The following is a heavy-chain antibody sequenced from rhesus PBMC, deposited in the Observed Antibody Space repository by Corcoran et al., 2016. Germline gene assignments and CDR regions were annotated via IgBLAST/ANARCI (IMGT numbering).Heavy chain of an antibody. CDR1: GFTFSDYY. CDR3: AREGGGSGWSEDYFDY. V-gene: IGHV3-116*02. CDR2: IRNKANGGTE. D-gene: IGHD6S26*01. Sequence: EVRLVESGGGLVQPGGSLRLSCAASGFTFSDYYMIWVRQAPGQGPGGVGFIRNKANGGTEESAASVKGRCTISRDDSRSIASLQMNSLKTEDTAVYYCAREGGGSGWSEDYFDYWGQGVLVTVSS. J-gene: IGHJ4*01.